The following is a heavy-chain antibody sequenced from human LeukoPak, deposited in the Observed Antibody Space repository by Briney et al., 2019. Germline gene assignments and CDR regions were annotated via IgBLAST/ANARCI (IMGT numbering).Heavy chain of an antibody. J-gene: IGHJ4*02. V-gene: IGHV3-13*01. Sequence: GGSLRLSCAASGFTFSSYDMHWVRQATGKGLEWVSAIGTAGDTYYPGSVKGRFTISRDNSKNTLYLQMNSLRAEDAAVYFCAKAPVTSCRGAYCYPFDSWGQGTLVTVSS. CDR3: AKAPVTSCRGAYCYPFDS. CDR1: GFTFSSYD. D-gene: IGHD2-21*01. CDR2: IGTAGDT.